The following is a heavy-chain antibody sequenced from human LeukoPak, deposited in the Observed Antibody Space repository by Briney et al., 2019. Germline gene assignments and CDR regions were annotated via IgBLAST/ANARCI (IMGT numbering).Heavy chain of an antibody. D-gene: IGHD2-21*02. CDR2: MNPNSGNT. CDR1: GYTFTSYD. J-gene: IGHJ6*03. CDR3: ARARGDRGHHYYYYYMDV. V-gene: IGHV1-8*03. Sequence: ASVKVSCKASGYTFTSYDINWVRQATGQGLEWMGWMNPNSGNTGYAQKFQGRVTITRNTSISTAYMELSSLRSEDTAVYYCARARGDRGHHYYYYYMDVWGKGTTVTVSS.